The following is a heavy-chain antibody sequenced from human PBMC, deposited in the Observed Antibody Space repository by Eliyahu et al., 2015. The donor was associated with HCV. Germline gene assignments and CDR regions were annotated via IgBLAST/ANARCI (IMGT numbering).Heavy chain of an antibody. CDR1: GFPFSNYN. Sequence: EVLVVESGGGLVKPGGSLRLSCAASGFPFSNYNXNWVRQAPGKGLEWVSSISSRGTYIYYXADSVKGRFTISRDNAKNSLHLQMNSLSAEDTALYYCVRYCYSSSLCDFHYYGMDVWGQGTTVTVSS. V-gene: IGHV3-21*01. CDR2: ISSRGTYI. CDR3: VRYCYSSSLCDFHYYGMDV. D-gene: IGHD2/OR15-2a*01. J-gene: IGHJ6*02.